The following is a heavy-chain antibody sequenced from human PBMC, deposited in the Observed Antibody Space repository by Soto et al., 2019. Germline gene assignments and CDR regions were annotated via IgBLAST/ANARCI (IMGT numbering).Heavy chain of an antibody. J-gene: IGHJ4*02. D-gene: IGHD2-8*01. V-gene: IGHV4-39*02. CDR1: GGSISGSPYH. CDR3: AKELVLMVYAPFDY. Sequence: PSETLSLTCTVSGGSISGSPYHWGWIRQPPGKGLEWIGSIGDDGRVYYNPSLTGRATLFVDTSKNRFSLNLNSVTAADTAVYYCAKELVLMVYAPFDYWGQGTLVTVSS. CDR2: IGDDGRV.